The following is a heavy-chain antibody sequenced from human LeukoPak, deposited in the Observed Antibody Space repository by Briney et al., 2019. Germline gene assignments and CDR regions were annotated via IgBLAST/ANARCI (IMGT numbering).Heavy chain of an antibody. D-gene: IGHD3-22*01. CDR2: IYYSGST. CDR3: ARRGVDYYDSSGYFGY. CDR1: GGSIISYY. Sequence: ASETLSLTCTVSGGSIISYYWSWIRQPPGKGLEWIGNIYYSGSTNYNPSLKSRITISVDTSKNQFSLKLSSVTAADTAVHYCARRGVDYYDSSGYFGYWGQGTLVTVSS. V-gene: IGHV4-59*08. J-gene: IGHJ4*02.